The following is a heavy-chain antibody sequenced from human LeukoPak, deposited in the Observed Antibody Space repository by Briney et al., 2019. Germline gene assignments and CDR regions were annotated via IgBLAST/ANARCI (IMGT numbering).Heavy chain of an antibody. CDR2: IYHSGST. V-gene: IGHV4-38-2*01. J-gene: IGHJ5*02. D-gene: IGHD2-2*02. CDR1: GYSISSGYY. CDR3: ARLGGYCSSTSCYTEFDP. Sequence: PSETLSLTCAVSGYSISSGYYGGWIRQRPGKGLEWIGSIYHSGSTYYNPSLKSRVTISVDTSKNQFSLKLSSVTAADTAVYYCARLGGYCSSTSCYTEFDPWGQGTLVTVSS.